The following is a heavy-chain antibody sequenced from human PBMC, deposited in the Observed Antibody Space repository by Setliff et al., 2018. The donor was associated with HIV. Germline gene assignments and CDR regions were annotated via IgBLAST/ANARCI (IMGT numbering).Heavy chain of an antibody. V-gene: IGHV4-39*07. CDR1: GGSISDNKYY. CDR2: IYHSGKT. J-gene: IGHJ3*01. CDR3: ARDCSGGTCHSGGGYDTFDF. D-gene: IGHD2-15*01. Sequence: PSETLSLTCSVSGGSISDNKYYWSWIRQPPGKGLEWTGSIYHSGKTYYNPSLKRRLTISVDTSKNEFSLKLTSVTAADTAVYYCARDCSGGTCHSGGGYDTFDFWGQGTMVTVSS.